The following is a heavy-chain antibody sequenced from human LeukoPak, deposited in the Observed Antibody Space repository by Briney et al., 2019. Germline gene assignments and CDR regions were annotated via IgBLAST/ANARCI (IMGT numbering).Heavy chain of an antibody. D-gene: IGHD5-18*01. CDR3: AKVFKGYSYGPLDY. Sequence: GGSLRLSCAASGFTFGAYWMGWVRQAPGKGLEWVANMNQDGSEKYYVDSVKGRFTISRDNAKDSLYLHVNSLRAEDTAVYYCAKVFKGYSYGPLDYWGQGTLVTVSS. V-gene: IGHV3-7*03. CDR2: MNQDGSEK. CDR1: GFTFGAYW. J-gene: IGHJ4*02.